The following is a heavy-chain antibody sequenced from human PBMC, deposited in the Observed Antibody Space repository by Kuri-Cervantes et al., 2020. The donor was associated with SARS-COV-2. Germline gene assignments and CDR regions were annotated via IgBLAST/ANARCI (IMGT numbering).Heavy chain of an antibody. CDR2: IYHSGST. CDR3: AVYSSSPYYYYMDV. CDR1: GGSISTYY. D-gene: IGHD6-13*01. V-gene: IGHV4-59*04. Sequence: ESLKISCTVSGGSISTYYSSWIRQPPGKGLEWIGYIYHSGSTYYKPSLKSRVTISVDRSKNQFSLKLSSVTAADTAVYYCAVYSSSPYYYYMDVWGKGTTVTVSS. J-gene: IGHJ6*03.